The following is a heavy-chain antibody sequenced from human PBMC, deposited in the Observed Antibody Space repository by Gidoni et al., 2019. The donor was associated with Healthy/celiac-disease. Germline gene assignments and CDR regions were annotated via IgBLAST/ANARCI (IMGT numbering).Heavy chain of an antibody. CDR1: GYPFTSSG. CDR2: ISAYNGNT. V-gene: IGHV1-18*01. J-gene: IGHJ5*02. CDR3: ARVGYCSSTSCYDWFDP. Sequence: QVQLVQSGAEVKKPGASVKVSCKASGYPFTSSGIGWVRQAPGQGLEWMGWISAYNGNTNYAQKLQGRVTMTTDTSTSTAYMELRSLRSDDTAVYYCARVGYCSSTSCYDWFDPWGQGTLVTVSS. D-gene: IGHD2-2*01.